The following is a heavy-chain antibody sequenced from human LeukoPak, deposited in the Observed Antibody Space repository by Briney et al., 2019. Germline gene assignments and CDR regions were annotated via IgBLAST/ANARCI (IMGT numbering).Heavy chain of an antibody. V-gene: IGHV1-2*02. CDR2: INPNSGGT. J-gene: IGHJ4*02. Sequence: ASVKVSCKASGYTFTGYYMHWARQAPGQGLEWMGWINPNSGGTNYAQKFQGRVTMTRDTSISTAYMELSRLRSDDTAVYYCAREGIVVVVAAFDYWGQGTLVTVSS. CDR3: AREGIVVVVAAFDY. D-gene: IGHD2-15*01. CDR1: GYTFTGYY.